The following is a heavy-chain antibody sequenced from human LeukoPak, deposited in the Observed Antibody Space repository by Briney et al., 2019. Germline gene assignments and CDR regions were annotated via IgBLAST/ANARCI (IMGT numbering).Heavy chain of an antibody. V-gene: IGHV3-30*18. D-gene: IGHD5-12*01. CDR3: AKEDSGFFDY. CDR2: ISYDGSNK. CDR1: GFTFSSYG. J-gene: IGHJ4*02. Sequence: PGRSLRLSCAASGFTFSSYGMHWVRQAPGKGLEWVAVISYDGSNKYYADSVKGRFTISRDNSKNTLYLQMNSLRAEGTAVYYCAKEDSGFFDYWGQGTLVTVSS.